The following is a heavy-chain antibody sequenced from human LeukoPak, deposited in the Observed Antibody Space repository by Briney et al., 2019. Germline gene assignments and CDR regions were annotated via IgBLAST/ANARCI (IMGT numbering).Heavy chain of an antibody. CDR3: ARGTYYYDSSGFKGAFDI. CDR2: IIPIFGTA. V-gene: IGHV1-69*06. J-gene: IGHJ3*02. Sequence: ASVKVSCKASGYTFTSYYMHWVRQAPGQGLEWMGGIIPIFGTANYAQKFQGRVTITADKSTSTAYMELSSLRSEDTAVYYCARGTYYYDSSGFKGAFDIWGQGTMVTVSS. D-gene: IGHD3-22*01. CDR1: GYTFTSYY.